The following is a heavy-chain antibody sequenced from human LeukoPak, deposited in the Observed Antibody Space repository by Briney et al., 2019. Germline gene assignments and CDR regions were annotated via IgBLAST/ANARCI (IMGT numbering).Heavy chain of an antibody. J-gene: IGHJ5*02. V-gene: IGHV4-61*02. CDR3: ARVIRVPTTVWFDP. CDR2: IYTSGST. D-gene: IGHD4/OR15-4a*01. CDR1: GGSIISDSYY. Sequence: PSETLSLTCTVSGGSIISDSYYWSWLRQPAGKGLEWIGRIYTSGSTNYNPSLKSRVTISVDTSKNQFSLNLSSVTAADTAVYYCARVIRVPTTVWFDPWGQGTLVTVSS.